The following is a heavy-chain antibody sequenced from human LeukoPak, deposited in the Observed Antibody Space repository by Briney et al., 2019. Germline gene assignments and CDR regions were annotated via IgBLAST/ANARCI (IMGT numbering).Heavy chain of an antibody. Sequence: SETLSLTCTVSGYSISSGYYWGWIRQPPGKGLEWIGSIYHSGSTYYNPSLKSRVTISVDTSKNQFSLKLSSVTAADTATYYCARAILLTGSEYYFDSWGQGTLVTVSS. CDR3: ARAILLTGSEYYFDS. J-gene: IGHJ4*02. V-gene: IGHV4-38-2*02. D-gene: IGHD3-9*01. CDR2: IYHSGST. CDR1: GYSISSGYY.